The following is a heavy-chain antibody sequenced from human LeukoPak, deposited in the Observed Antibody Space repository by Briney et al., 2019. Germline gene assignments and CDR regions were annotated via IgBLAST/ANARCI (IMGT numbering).Heavy chain of an antibody. CDR1: DFSISSAYY. D-gene: IGHD3-22*01. CDR3: ARLKYYYDSSGYRAEYFQH. J-gene: IGHJ1*01. Sequence: SETLSLTCTVSDFSISSAYYWGWIRQPPGKGLEWIGNIYHRGSTYYNPSLKSRVTISVDTSNNQFSLNLTSVTAADTAVYYCARLKYYYDSSGYRAEYFQHWGQGTLVTVSS. V-gene: IGHV4-38-2*02. CDR2: IYHRGST.